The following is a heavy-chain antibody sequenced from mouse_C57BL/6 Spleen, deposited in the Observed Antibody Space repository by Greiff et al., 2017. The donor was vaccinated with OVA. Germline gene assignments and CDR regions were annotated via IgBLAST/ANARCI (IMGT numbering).Heavy chain of an antibody. J-gene: IGHJ4*01. CDR1: GYSITSGYY. CDR3: ARRDYYGSIPHYAMDD. CDR2: ISYDGSN. D-gene: IGHD1-1*01. V-gene: IGHV3-6*01. Sequence: EVKLQESGPGLVKPSQSLSLTCSVTGYSITSGYYWNWIRQFPGNKLEWMGYISYDGSNNYNPSLKNRISITRDTSKNQFFRKLDSVTTEDTATYYCARRDYYGSIPHYAMDDRGQGTSGTVSS.